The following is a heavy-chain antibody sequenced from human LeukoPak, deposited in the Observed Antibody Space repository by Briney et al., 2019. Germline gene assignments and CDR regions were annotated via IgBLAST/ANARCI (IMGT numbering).Heavy chain of an antibody. J-gene: IGHJ4*02. V-gene: IGHV3-21*01. Sequence: GGSLRLSCAASGFTFSSYSMNWVRQAPGKGLEWVSSISSSSSYIYYADSVKGRFTISRDNAKNSPYLQMNSLRAEDTAVYYCAREVTIFGVVIPFDYWGQGTLVTVSS. CDR3: AREVTIFGVVIPFDY. CDR1: GFTFSSYS. D-gene: IGHD3-3*01. CDR2: ISSSSSYI.